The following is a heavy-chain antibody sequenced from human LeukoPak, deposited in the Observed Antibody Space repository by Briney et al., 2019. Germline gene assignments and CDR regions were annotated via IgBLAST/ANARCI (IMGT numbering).Heavy chain of an antibody. CDR1: GYTFTSYG. D-gene: IGHD2-2*01. V-gene: IGHV1-18*01. CDR2: ISAYNGNT. J-gene: IGHJ6*03. CDR3: ARQTYCASTSCHFYYYYMDV. Sequence: ASVKVSCKASGYTFTSYGISWVRQAPGQGLEWMGWISAYNGNTNYAQKLQGRVTMTTDTSTSTVYMELSSLRSEDTAVYYCARQTYCASTSCHFYYYYMDVWGRGTTVTISS.